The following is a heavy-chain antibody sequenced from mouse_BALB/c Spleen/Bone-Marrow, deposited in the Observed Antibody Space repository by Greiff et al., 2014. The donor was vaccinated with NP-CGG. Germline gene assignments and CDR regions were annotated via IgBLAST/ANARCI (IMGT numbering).Heavy chain of an antibody. D-gene: IGHD2-1*01. CDR1: GFNIKDNY. CDR2: IDPANGNT. CDR3: ARNGNYGAWFAY. J-gene: IGHJ3*01. Sequence: VQLKQSGGGLVKPGGSVKLSCTASGFNIKDNYMPWVKQRPEQGLEWVGRIDPANGNTKYDPKFQGKATITADTSSNTAYLQLSSLTSEDTAVYYCARNGNYGAWFAYWGQGTLVTVSA. V-gene: IGHV14-3*02.